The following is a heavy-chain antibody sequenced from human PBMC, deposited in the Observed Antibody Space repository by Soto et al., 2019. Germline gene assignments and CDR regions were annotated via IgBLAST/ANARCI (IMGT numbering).Heavy chain of an antibody. J-gene: IGHJ4*02. Sequence: EVQLVESGGGLVKPGGSLRLSCAVSGFSFNNCTMTWVRQAPGKGLEWVSSISSSSTSIYYADSVKGRFTISRDNAKNSLYLQMNSLRAEDTAVYYCARDPPFHWGQGTLVTVSS. CDR3: ARDPPFH. CDR2: ISSSSTSI. V-gene: IGHV3-21*01. CDR1: GFSFNNCT.